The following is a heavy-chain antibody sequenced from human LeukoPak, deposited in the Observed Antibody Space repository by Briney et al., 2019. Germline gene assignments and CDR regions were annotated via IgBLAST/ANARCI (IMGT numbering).Heavy chain of an antibody. CDR3: ARLNILVPRAVEWFDP. Sequence: SETLSLTCIVSGDSISGKYWSWIRRPAGKGLEWLGRIYSSGTTDYSPSLMSRVTMSLDTSKNHIPLRLRSVTAADTAVYYCARLNILVPRAVEWFDPWGQGTVVTVSS. CDR1: GDSISGKY. D-gene: IGHD2-2*01. V-gene: IGHV4-4*07. CDR2: IYSSGTT. J-gene: IGHJ5*01.